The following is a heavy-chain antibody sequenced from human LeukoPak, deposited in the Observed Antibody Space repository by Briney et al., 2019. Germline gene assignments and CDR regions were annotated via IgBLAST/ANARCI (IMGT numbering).Heavy chain of an antibody. Sequence: GGSLRLSCAASGFTFSSYSMNWVRQAPGKGLEWVSSISSSSSYIYYADSVKGRFTISRDNAKNSLYLQMNSLGPEDTAVYYCARDPYSGNYGNYYYYYMDVWGKGTTVTVSS. J-gene: IGHJ6*03. CDR1: GFTFSSYS. V-gene: IGHV3-21*01. D-gene: IGHD1-26*01. CDR3: ARDPYSGNYGNYYYYYMDV. CDR2: ISSSSSYI.